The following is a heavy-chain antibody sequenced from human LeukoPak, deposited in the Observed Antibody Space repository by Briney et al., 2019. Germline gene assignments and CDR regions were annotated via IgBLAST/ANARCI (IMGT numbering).Heavy chain of an antibody. J-gene: IGHJ6*03. D-gene: IGHD4-17*01. CDR1: GGSISSGSYF. V-gene: IGHV4-61*02. CDR3: ARLRTIGYYNYYMDV. Sequence: SQTLSFTCTVSGGSISSGSYFWSWIRQPAGKGLEWIGRIYISVSTNYNPSLKSPVTISVDTSKNQFSLKLSSVTAADTAVYYCARLRTIGYYNYYMDVWGKGTTVTISS. CDR2: IYISVST.